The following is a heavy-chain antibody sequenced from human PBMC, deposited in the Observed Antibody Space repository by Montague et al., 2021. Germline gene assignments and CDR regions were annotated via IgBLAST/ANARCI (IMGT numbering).Heavy chain of an antibody. V-gene: IGHV4-39*01. Sequence: SETLSLTCTVSGGSISRSSYYWGWIRQPPGKGLEWIGSIYSSGSTYYNPSLKSRVTISADTSKNQFSLKLSSVTAADTAVYYCAKQDYFVSGTSYKGFDPWGQGILVTVSS. D-gene: IGHD3-10*01. CDR3: AKQDYFVSGTSYKGFDP. J-gene: IGHJ5*02. CDR1: GGSISRSSYY. CDR2: IYSSGST.